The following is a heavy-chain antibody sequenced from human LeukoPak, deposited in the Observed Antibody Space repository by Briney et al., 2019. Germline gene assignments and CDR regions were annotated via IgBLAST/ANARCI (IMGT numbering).Heavy chain of an antibody. Sequence: GGSLRLSCAASGFTFSNYAMSWVRQAPGKGLEWVSFISGSGGSTDFADSVKGRLTISRDNSKNTLYLQMNSLRAEDTAVYYCAKHYDSRAYYCFDYWGEGALVTVSS. CDR2: ISGSGGST. J-gene: IGHJ4*02. CDR1: GFTFSNYA. V-gene: IGHV3-23*01. CDR3: AKHYDSRAYYCFDY. D-gene: IGHD3-22*01.